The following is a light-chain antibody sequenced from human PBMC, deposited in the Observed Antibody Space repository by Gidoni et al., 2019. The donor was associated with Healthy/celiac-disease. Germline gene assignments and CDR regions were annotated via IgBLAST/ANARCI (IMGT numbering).Light chain of an antibody. V-gene: IGKV1-39*01. Sequence: DIQMTQSPSSLSASVGDRVTITCRASQSISSYLNWYQQKPGKAPKLLIYAASSLQSGVPSRFSGSGSGTDFTLTICSLQPEDFATYYFQQSYSTPYTIGQGIKLEIK. CDR2: AAS. J-gene: IGKJ2*01. CDR3: QQSYSTPYT. CDR1: QSISSY.